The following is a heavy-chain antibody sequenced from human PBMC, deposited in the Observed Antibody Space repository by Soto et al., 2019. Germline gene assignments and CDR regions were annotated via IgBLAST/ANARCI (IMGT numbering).Heavy chain of an antibody. D-gene: IGHD5-12*01. J-gene: IGHJ4*02. CDR1: GFTFSGYS. Sequence: ESGGGLVKPGGSLRLSCTASGFTFSGYSMTWVRQAPGKGLEWVAALSSGSDYIYYADPVKGRFIISRDNAKDSLYLQMNSLRAEDTAVYYCARGGIFTGYDKWGQGTLVTVSS. V-gene: IGHV3-21*01. CDR3: ARGGIFTGYDK. CDR2: LSSGSDYI.